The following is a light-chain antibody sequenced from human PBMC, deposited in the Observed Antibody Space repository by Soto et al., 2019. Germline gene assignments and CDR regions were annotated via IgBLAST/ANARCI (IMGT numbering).Light chain of an antibody. CDR2: GAS. CDR1: QSVSSSY. V-gene: IGKV3-20*01. J-gene: IGKJ1*01. Sequence: EIVLTQSPGTLSLSPGERATLSCRASQSVSSSYLAWYQQKPGQAPRPLIFGASSRAPGIPDRFSGSGSGTDFTLTISRLGPEDFAVYYCQQYGNSPRTFGQGTKVEIK. CDR3: QQYGNSPRT.